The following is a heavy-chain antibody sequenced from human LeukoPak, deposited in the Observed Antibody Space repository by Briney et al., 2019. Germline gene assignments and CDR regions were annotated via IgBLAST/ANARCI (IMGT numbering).Heavy chain of an antibody. J-gene: IGHJ4*02. CDR3: ARVEVIVGATVDY. CDR1: GGSFSGYY. CDR2: INHSGST. D-gene: IGHD1-26*01. V-gene: IGHV4-34*01. Sequence: SETLSLTCAVYGGSFSGYYWSWIRQPPGKGLEWIGEINHSGSTNYNPSLKSRVTISVDTSKNQFSLKLSSVTAADTAVYYCARVEVIVGATVDYWGQGTLVTVSS.